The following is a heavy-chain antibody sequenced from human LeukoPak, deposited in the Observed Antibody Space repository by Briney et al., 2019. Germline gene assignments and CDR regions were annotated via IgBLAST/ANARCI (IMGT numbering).Heavy chain of an antibody. V-gene: IGHV1-69*04. D-gene: IGHD1-14*01. CDR2: IIPILGIA. CDR3: ARETERGPGFDY. CDR1: GGTFSSYA. J-gene: IGHJ4*02. Sequence: ASVKVSCKASGGTFSSYAISWVRQAPGQGLEWMGRIIPILGIANYAQKFQGRVTITADKSTSTVYMELSSLRSEDTAVYYCARETERGPGFDYWGQGTLVTVSS.